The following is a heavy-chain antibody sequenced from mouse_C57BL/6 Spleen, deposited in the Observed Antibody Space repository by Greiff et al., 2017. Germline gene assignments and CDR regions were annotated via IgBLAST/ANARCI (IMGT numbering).Heavy chain of an antibody. Sequence: QVQLQQSGAELVKPGASVKMSCKASGYTFTSYWITWVKQRPGQGLEWIGDIYPGSGSTNYNEKFKSKATLTLDTSSSTAYMQLSSLTSEASAVYYCASYYGTPFAYWGQGTLVTVSA. D-gene: IGHD1-1*01. CDR3: ASYYGTPFAY. J-gene: IGHJ3*01. CDR2: IYPGSGST. CDR1: GYTFTSYW. V-gene: IGHV1-55*01.